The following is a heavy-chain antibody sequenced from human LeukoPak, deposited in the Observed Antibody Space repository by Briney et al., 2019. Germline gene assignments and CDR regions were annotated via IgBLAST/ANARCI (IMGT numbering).Heavy chain of an antibody. CDR2: IYYSGST. CDR3: ARTGYRNPRGSTDNWFDP. J-gene: IGHJ5*02. D-gene: IGHD3-9*01. V-gene: IGHV4-59*01. CDR1: GGSISSYY. Sequence: SETLSLTCTVSGGSISSYYWSWIRQPPGKGPEWIGYIYYSGSTNYNPSLKSRVTISVDTSKNQFSLKPSSVTAADTAVYYCARTGYRNPRGSTDNWFDPWGQGTLVTVSS.